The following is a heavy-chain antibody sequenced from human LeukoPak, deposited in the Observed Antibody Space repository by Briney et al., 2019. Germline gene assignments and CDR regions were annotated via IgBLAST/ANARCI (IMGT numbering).Heavy chain of an antibody. CDR3: VRGHLWLEN. V-gene: IGHV3-7*03. CDR2: INQDGSEK. J-gene: IGHJ4*02. Sequence: PGGSLRLSCVASGLTLSNFWMTWVRQAPGKGLEWVATINQDGSEKYYEDSVKGRFIISRDNAKNSLYLQMDSLRADETAVFSCVRGHLWLENWGQGTPVTVSS. D-gene: IGHD3-3*02. CDR1: GLTLSNFW.